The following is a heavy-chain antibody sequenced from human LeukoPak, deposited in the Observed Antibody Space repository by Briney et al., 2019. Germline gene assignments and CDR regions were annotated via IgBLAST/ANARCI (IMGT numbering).Heavy chain of an antibody. CDR2: ITGSGDTT. J-gene: IGHJ4*02. Sequence: GASLRLSCAASGFIFRNYAMSWVRQAPGKGLEWVSAITGSGDTTYYADPVKGRFTISRDNSKNTLYAEMNTLRAEDTAVYYCAKWGDYDILTGYYVSDFWGQGTLVTVSS. D-gene: IGHD3-9*01. V-gene: IGHV3-23*01. CDR1: GFIFRNYA. CDR3: AKWGDYDILTGYYVSDF.